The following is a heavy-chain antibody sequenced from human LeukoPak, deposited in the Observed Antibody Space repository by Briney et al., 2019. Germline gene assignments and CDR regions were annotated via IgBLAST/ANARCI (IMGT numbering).Heavy chain of an antibody. Sequence: SETLSLTCAVSGGSFSGYYWTWIRQPPGKGLEWIGEINSGGSINYNPSLKSRVTISVDTSKNQFSLKLSSVTAAETAVYFCARGVNNWNIDVFDIWGQGTMVTVSS. CDR3: ARGVNNWNIDVFDI. CDR2: INSGGSI. D-gene: IGHD1/OR15-1a*01. J-gene: IGHJ3*02. V-gene: IGHV4-34*01. CDR1: GGSFSGYY.